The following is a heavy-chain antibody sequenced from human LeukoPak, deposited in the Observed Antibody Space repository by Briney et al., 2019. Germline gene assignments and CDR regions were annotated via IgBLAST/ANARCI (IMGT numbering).Heavy chain of an antibody. D-gene: IGHD4-11*01. V-gene: IGHV4-39*07. CDR2: IYYSGST. CDR3: ARDQSNTDFDY. Sequence: SETLSLTCTVSGGSISSSSYYWGWIRQPPGKGLEWIGSIYYSGSTYYNPSLKSRVTISVDTSKNQFSLKLSSVTAADTAVYYCARDQSNTDFDYWGQGTLVTVSS. CDR1: GGSISSSSYY. J-gene: IGHJ4*02.